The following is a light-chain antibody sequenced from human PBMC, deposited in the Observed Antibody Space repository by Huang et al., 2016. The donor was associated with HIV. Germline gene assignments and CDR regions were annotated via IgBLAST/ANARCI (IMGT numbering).Light chain of an antibody. Sequence: EIVLTQSPGTLSLSPGERATLSCRASQSVSSSYLAWYQQKPGQAPRLLRYGASSRATGIPDRFSGSGSGTDFTLTISRLEPEDFAVYYCQQYGGSFGQGTKLEIK. V-gene: IGKV3-20*01. J-gene: IGKJ2*01. CDR1: QSVSSSY. CDR3: QQYGGS. CDR2: GAS.